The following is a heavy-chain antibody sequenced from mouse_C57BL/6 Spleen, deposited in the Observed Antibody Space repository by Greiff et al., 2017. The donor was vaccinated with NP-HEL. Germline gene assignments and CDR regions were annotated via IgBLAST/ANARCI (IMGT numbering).Heavy chain of an antibody. CDR1: GFTFSSYG. V-gene: IGHV5-6*01. Sequence: EVQGVESGGDLVKPGGSLKLSCAASGFTFSSYGMSWVRQTPDKRLEWVATISSGGSYTYYPDSVKGRFTISRDNAKNTLYLQMSSLKSEDTAMYYCARQKDDGYFDYWGQGTTLTVSS. CDR2: ISSGGSYT. J-gene: IGHJ2*01. CDR3: ARQKDDGYFDY. D-gene: IGHD2-3*01.